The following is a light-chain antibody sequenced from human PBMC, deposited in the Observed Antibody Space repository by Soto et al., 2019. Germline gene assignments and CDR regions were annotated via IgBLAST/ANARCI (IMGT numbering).Light chain of an antibody. CDR3: QKYDDAPLS. CDR2: AAS. CDR1: RGSGHY. J-gene: IGKJ4*01. Sequence: DIQMTQSPSSLSASVGDRVTITCRASRGSGHYLAWYQQKPGKVPSLLIYAASTLQSGVSSRFSGSRSGTDFTLTISSLQPGDVATYYCQKYDDAPLSFGGGTKVEI. V-gene: IGKV1-27*01.